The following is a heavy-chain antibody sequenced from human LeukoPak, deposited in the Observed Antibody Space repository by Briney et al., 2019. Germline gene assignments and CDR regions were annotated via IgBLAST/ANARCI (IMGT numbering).Heavy chain of an antibody. CDR3: ARDGRWQRRADY. D-gene: IGHD4-23*01. V-gene: IGHV3-7*01. Sequence: GGSLRLSCAASGFTFSSYEMNWVRQAPGKGLEWVANIKQDGSEKYYVDSVKGRFTISRDNAKNSLYLQMNSLRAEDTAVYYCARDGRWQRRADYWGQGTLVTVSS. CDR2: IKQDGSEK. J-gene: IGHJ4*02. CDR1: GFTFSSYE.